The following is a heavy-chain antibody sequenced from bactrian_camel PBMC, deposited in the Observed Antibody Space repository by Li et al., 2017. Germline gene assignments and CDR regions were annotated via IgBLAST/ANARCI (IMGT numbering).Heavy chain of an antibody. Sequence: VQLVESGGGSVQAGGSLRLTCVASGYTSGTMGWFRQAPGKEREEVAAIDNDGSTLYAESVKGRFTISQDNAKNTVYLHMYSLKPEDSAVYYCAPGRVRRCNYWGRGTQVTVS. J-gene: IGHJ4*01. CDR2: IDNDGST. D-gene: IGHD3*01. CDR1: GYTSGT. CDR3: APGRVRRCNY. V-gene: IGHV3S53*01.